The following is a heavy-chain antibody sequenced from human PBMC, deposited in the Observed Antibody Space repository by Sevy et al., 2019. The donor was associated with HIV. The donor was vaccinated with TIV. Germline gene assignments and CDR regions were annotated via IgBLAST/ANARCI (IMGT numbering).Heavy chain of an antibody. D-gene: IGHD5-12*01. CDR3: AREGGYSDQGMDV. Sequence: GGSLRLSCAASGFSFTSYEINWVRQAPGKGLEWVSYISSRGTTIYYADSVKGRFTISRDNAKNSLFLQMNSLRAEDTAVYYCAREGGYSDQGMDVWGQGTTVTVSS. CDR1: GFSFTSYE. J-gene: IGHJ6*02. CDR2: ISSRGTTI. V-gene: IGHV3-48*03.